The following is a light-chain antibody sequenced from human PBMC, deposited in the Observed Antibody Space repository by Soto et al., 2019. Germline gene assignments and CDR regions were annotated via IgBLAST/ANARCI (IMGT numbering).Light chain of an antibody. CDR1: QGIRSD. CDR2: GAS. V-gene: IGKV1-6*01. CDR3: QQRNNWPSLT. Sequence: AIQMTQSPSSLSASVGDRVTITCRASQGIRSDLGWYQQKPGKAPKFLIYGASSLQSSVPSRFSGSGSGTDFTLTISSLQPEDFATYYCQQRNNWPSLTFGGGTKVEIK. J-gene: IGKJ4*01.